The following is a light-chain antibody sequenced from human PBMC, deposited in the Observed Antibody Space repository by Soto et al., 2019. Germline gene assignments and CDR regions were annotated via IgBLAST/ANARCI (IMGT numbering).Light chain of an antibody. Sequence: EVVLTQSPGTPSLSPGERATLSCRASQSASSRYLAWYQQKPGQAPRLLIYGASSRATGIPDRFTGSGSGTDFTLTISRLESEDFAVYYCQQYGSSPNTFGQGTKLQIK. CDR1: QSASSRY. V-gene: IGKV3-20*01. CDR2: GAS. CDR3: QQYGSSPNT. J-gene: IGKJ2*01.